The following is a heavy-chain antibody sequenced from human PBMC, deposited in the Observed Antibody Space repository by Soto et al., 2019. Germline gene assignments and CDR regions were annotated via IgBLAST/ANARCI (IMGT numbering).Heavy chain of an antibody. V-gene: IGHV4-34*01. CDR3: ARGLGGWYGDWFDP. J-gene: IGHJ5*02. CDR1: GGSVSVYY. CDR2: INHSGST. D-gene: IGHD6-19*01. Sequence: PSETLSRTCAVYGGSVSVYYLSWMRQPPGKGLEWIGEINHSGSTNYNPSLKSRVTISVDTSKNQFSLKLSSVTAADTAVYYCARGLGGWYGDWFDPWGQGTLVTVYS.